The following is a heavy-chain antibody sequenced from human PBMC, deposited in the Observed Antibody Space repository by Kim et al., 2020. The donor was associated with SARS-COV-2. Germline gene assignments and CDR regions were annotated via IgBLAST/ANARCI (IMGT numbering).Heavy chain of an antibody. D-gene: IGHD2-8*02. CDR3: AKAAVGHAHGVVGFCYY. J-gene: IGHJ6*01. CDR2: ISGGGEST. CDR1: GFTFTNYA. Sequence: GGSLRLSCTGSGFTFTNYAMTWVRQTPEKGLEWVSHISGGGESTYSADSVKGRFTISRDNSKNTLFLQMNSLRVDDTAVYYCAKAAVGHAHGVVGFCYY. V-gene: IGHV3-23*01.